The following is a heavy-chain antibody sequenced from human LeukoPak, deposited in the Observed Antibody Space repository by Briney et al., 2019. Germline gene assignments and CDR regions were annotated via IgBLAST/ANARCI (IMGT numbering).Heavy chain of an antibody. CDR3: ARSMVRETFDS. J-gene: IGHJ4*02. D-gene: IGHD3-10*01. CDR1: GFTFSSYS. Sequence: GGSLRLSCAASGFTFSSYSMSWVRQASGKGLEWVSSITSISTYIYYADSLKGRFTISRDNAKNSLFLQMNSLRAEDTAVYYCARSMVRETFDSWGQGTLVTVSS. V-gene: IGHV3-21*06. CDR2: ITSISTYI.